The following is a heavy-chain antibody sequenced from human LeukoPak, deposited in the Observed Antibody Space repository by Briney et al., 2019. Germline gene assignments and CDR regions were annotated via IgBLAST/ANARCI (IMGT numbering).Heavy chain of an antibody. D-gene: IGHD2-15*01. V-gene: IGHV1-18*01. CDR3: ARGRCSGGSCYFDY. CDR2: ISTYEGTT. Sequence: VRQAPGQXLEWVGWISTYEGTTNYAQKFQGRVTMTRDTSTNTAYMELRRLRSDDTAVYYCARGRCSGGSCYFDYWGQGTLVTVSS. J-gene: IGHJ4*02.